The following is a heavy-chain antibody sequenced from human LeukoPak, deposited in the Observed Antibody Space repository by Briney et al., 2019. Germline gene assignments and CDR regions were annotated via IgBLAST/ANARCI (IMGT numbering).Heavy chain of an antibody. CDR2: VHHSGTT. CDR3: ARAISAADLYYSYYYMDV. J-gene: IGHJ6*03. D-gene: IGHD6-13*01. Sequence: SETLSLTCGVYGASFSDYYWNWIRQPPGKGLEWIGEVHHSGTTNYNPSPRSRATISVDTSKKQFSLKLSSVTAADSAVYYCARAISAADLYYSYYYMDVWDKGTTVTVSS. V-gene: IGHV4-34*01. CDR1: GASFSDYY.